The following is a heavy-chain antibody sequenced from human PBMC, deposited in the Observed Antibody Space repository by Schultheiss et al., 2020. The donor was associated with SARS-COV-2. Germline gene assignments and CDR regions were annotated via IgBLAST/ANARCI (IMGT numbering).Heavy chain of an antibody. Sequence: GGSLRLSCAASGFTFSSYAMNWVRQAPGKGLEWVANIKQDGSEKYYVDSVKGRFTISRDNAKNSLYLQMNSLRAEDTAVYYCAKGPKYSSGWYGDYYYYYYMDVWGKGTTVTVSS. CDR2: IKQDGSEK. D-gene: IGHD6-19*01. J-gene: IGHJ6*03. CDR1: GFTFSSYA. V-gene: IGHV3-7*03. CDR3: AKGPKYSSGWYGDYYYYYYMDV.